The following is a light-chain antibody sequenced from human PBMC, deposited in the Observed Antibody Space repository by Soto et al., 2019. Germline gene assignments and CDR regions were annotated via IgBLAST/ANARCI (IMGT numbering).Light chain of an antibody. CDR2: AAS. Sequence: SASVGDRVTIACRASQSIRRSLNWYQHKPGKAPKLLISAASSLHSGVPSRFSGRRSGTEFTLTISSLQPEDFASYYCQQDYGDSWTFGQGTKVDIK. CDR1: QSIRRS. V-gene: IGKV1-39*01. CDR3: QQDYGDSWT. J-gene: IGKJ1*01.